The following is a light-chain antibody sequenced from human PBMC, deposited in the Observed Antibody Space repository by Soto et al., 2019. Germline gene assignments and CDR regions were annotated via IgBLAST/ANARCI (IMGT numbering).Light chain of an antibody. V-gene: IGKV1-8*01. CDR3: QQYYIYPPT. CDR1: QSIGTY. J-gene: IGKJ4*01. Sequence: AIRMIQSPSSFSASTGDRVTITCRASQSIGTYLAWYQQIPGRAPKLLIFAASTLQRGVPSRFSGSGSGTDFTLTISCLQSEDFATYYCQQYYIYPPTFGGGTKVEIK. CDR2: AAS.